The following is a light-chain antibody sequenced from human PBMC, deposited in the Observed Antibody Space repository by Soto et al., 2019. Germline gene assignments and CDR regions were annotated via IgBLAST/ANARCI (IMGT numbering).Light chain of an antibody. CDR1: QSVSNDF. J-gene: IGKJ5*01. CDR3: QQYGYSPIT. CDR2: GAS. Sequence: EIVLTQSPGILSLSPGERATLSCRASQSVSNDFLAWYQQKPGQAPRLLIYGASTRATGIADRFSGSGSGTDFTLTISRLEPEDFALYYCQQYGYSPITFGQGTRLEIK. V-gene: IGKV3-20*01.